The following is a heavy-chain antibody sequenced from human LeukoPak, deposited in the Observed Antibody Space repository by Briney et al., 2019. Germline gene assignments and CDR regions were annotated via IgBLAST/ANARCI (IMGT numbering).Heavy chain of an antibody. CDR3: ARGRHSSGYYRGRYFDY. D-gene: IGHD3-22*01. V-gene: IGHV3-30*04. CDR2: ISYDGSNK. CDR1: GFTFSSYA. J-gene: IGHJ4*02. Sequence: GGSLRLSCAASGFTFSSYAMHWVRQAPGKGLEWVAVISYDGSNKYYADSVKGRFTISRDNSKNTLYLQMNSLRAEDTAVYYCARGRHSSGYYRGRYFDYWGQGTLVTVSS.